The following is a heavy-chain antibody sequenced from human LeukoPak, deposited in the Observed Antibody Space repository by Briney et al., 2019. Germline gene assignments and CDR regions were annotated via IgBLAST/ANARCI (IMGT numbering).Heavy chain of an antibody. V-gene: IGHV3-23*01. J-gene: IGHJ4*02. CDR1: GFTFSSYA. Sequence: GGSLRLSCAASGFTFSSYAMSWVRQAPGKGLEWVSLINDSGGNTYYADSVKGRFTISGDNSKNTLFLQMSSLRAEDTAVYYCAKTSAGIRGGYFDYWGQGTLVTVSS. D-gene: IGHD3-10*01. CDR2: INDSGGNT. CDR3: AKTSAGIRGGYFDY.